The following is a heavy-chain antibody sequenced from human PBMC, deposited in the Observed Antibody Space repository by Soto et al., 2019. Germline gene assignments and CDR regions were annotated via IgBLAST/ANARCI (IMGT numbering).Heavy chain of an antibody. V-gene: IGHV4-59*01. CDR1: GASISSYY. CDR3: ARESNPGEVGY. D-gene: IGHD4-4*01. CDR2: IYLGGSI. Sequence: SETLSLTCSVSGASISSYYYTWIRQTPGKGLEWIGYIYLGGSINYNPSFKSRFTISVDTSKNQFSVRLSSVTAADTAVYYCARESNPGEVGYWGQGTLVTVSS. J-gene: IGHJ4*02.